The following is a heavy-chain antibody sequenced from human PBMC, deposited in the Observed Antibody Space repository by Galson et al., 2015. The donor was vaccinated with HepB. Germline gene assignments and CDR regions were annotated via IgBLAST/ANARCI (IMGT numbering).Heavy chain of an antibody. D-gene: IGHD2-2*01. CDR1: GGTFSSYA. CDR3: ARDGMPYCSSTSCWGYYYYMDV. Sequence: SVKVSCKASGGTFSSYAISWVRQAPGQGLEWMGRIIPILGIANYAQKFQGRVTITADKSTSTAYMELSSLRSEDTAVYYCARDGMPYCSSTSCWGYYYYMDVWGKGTTVTVSS. J-gene: IGHJ6*03. V-gene: IGHV1-69*04. CDR2: IIPILGIA.